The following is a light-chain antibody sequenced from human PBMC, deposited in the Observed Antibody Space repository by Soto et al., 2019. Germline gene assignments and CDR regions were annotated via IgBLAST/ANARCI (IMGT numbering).Light chain of an antibody. CDR1: SGSVSTSYY. Sequence: QTVVTQEPSFSVSPGGTVTLTCGLSSGSVSTSYYPSWYQQTPGQAPRTLIYSTNTRSSGVPDRFSGSILGNKAALTITGAQADYESYYYCVLYMGSDIWVFGGGTTLTGL. CDR3: VLYMGSDIWV. CDR2: STN. J-gene: IGLJ3*02. V-gene: IGLV8-61*01.